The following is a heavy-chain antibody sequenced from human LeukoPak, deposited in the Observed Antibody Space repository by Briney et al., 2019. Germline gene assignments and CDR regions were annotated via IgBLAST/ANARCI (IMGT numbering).Heavy chain of an antibody. V-gene: IGHV1-69*05. CDR2: IIPILGTA. D-gene: IGHD5-12*01. Sequence: GASVKVSCKASGGTFSSYAISWVRQAPGQGLEWMGGIIPILGTANYAQKFQGRVTITTDESTRTAYMELSSLRSEDTAVYYCARDGDSGYDFQWGQGTLVTVSS. J-gene: IGHJ4*02. CDR1: GGTFSSYA. CDR3: ARDGDSGYDFQ.